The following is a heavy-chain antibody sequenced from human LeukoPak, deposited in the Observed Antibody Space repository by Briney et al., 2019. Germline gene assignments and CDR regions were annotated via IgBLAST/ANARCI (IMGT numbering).Heavy chain of an antibody. CDR3: ATDRGSGYDPWYFDY. D-gene: IGHD5-12*01. Sequence: GASVKVSCKVSGYTLTELSMHWVRQAPGKGLEWMGGFDPEDGETIYAQKFQGRVTMTEDTSTDTAYMELSSPRSEDTAVYYCATDRGSGYDPWYFDYWGQGTLVTVSS. CDR2: FDPEDGET. V-gene: IGHV1-24*01. CDR1: GYTLTELS. J-gene: IGHJ4*02.